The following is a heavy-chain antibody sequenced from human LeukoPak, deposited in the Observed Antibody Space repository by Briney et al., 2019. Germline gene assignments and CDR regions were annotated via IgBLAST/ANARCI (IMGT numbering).Heavy chain of an antibody. Sequence: SQTLSLTCTVSGGSISSGSYYWSWIRQPAGKGLEWIGRIYTSGSTNYNPSLKSRVTISVDTSKNQFSLKLSSVTAADTAVYYCARERSSGWYFAFDIWGQGTMVTVSS. CDR3: ARERSSGWYFAFDI. J-gene: IGHJ3*02. CDR1: GGSISSGSYY. D-gene: IGHD6-19*01. V-gene: IGHV4-61*02. CDR2: IYTSGST.